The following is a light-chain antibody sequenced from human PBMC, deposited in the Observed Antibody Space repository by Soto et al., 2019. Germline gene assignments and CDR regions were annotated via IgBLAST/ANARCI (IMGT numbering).Light chain of an antibody. Sequence: QSALTQPPSASGNPGQRVTISYSGSSANIGTNFVCWYQQLPGTAPKLLIYSNIQRPSGVPARFSGSKSGTSSSLAISGLRSEDEANYYCVAWDDSLSGLVFGTGTKVIVL. V-gene: IGLV1-47*02. CDR2: SNI. CDR1: SANIGTNF. J-gene: IGLJ1*01. CDR3: VAWDDSLSGLV.